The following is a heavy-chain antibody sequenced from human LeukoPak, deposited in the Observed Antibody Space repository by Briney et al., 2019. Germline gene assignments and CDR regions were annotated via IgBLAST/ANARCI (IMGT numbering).Heavy chain of an antibody. CDR2: ISSSSSYI. CDR1: GFTFSSYS. Sequence: GGSLRLSCAASGFTFSSYSMNWVRQAPGKGLEWVSSISSSSSYIYYADSVKGRFTISRDNAKNSLYLQTNSLRAEDTAVYYCARYSGSYGYFDYWGQGTLVTVSS. J-gene: IGHJ4*02. V-gene: IGHV3-21*01. D-gene: IGHD1-26*01. CDR3: ARYSGSYGYFDY.